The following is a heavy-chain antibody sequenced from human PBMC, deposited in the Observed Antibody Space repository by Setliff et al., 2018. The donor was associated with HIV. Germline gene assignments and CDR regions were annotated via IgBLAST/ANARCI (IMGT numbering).Heavy chain of an antibody. V-gene: IGHV1-24*01. J-gene: IGHJ3*02. CDR2: FDPEDGET. Sequence: ASVKVSCKVSGYTLTGLSMHWVRQAPGKGLEWMGGFDPEDGETIYAQKFQGRVTMTEDTSTDTAYMELSSLRSEDTAAYYCATRGPYNWNERDAFDIWGQGTMVTVSS. CDR1: GYTLTGLS. CDR3: ATRGPYNWNERDAFDI. D-gene: IGHD1-20*01.